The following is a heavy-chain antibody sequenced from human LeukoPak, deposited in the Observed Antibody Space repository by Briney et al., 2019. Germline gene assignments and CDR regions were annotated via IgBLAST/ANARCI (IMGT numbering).Heavy chain of an antibody. CDR1: GGSISSYY. CDR2: IYYSGST. V-gene: IGHV4-59*01. D-gene: IGHD3-10*01. J-gene: IGHJ3*02. CDR3: ARSPFGKVGERGAFDI. Sequence: PSETLSLTCTVSGGSISSYYWSWIRQPPGKGLEWIGYIYYSGSTNYNPFLKSRVTISVDTSKNQFSLKLSSVTAADTAVYYCARSPFGKVGERGAFDIWGQGTMVTVSS.